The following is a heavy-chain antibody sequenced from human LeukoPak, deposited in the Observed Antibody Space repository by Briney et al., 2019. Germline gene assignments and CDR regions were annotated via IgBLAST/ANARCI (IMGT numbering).Heavy chain of an antibody. Sequence: SETLSLTCTVSGGSISSYYWSLIRQPPGKGLEWIGYIYYSGSTNYNPSLKSRVTISVDTSKNQFSLKLSSVTAADTAVYYCARVGHDILTGSPHAYNWFDPWGQGTLVTVSS. D-gene: IGHD3-9*01. CDR1: GGSISSYY. CDR2: IYYSGST. V-gene: IGHV4-59*01. CDR3: ARVGHDILTGSPHAYNWFDP. J-gene: IGHJ5*02.